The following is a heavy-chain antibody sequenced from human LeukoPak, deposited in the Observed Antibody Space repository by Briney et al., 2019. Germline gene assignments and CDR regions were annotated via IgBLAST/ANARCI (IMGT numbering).Heavy chain of an antibody. Sequence: SQTLSLTFAISGDSVSINSAAWYWIRQSPSRGLERLGSTYYRSNWYNYYDVSLKSRIIINPDTSKNQFSLQLISVTPEDTAVYYCVRSGLSSFGVNYFDYWGQGTLVTVSS. D-gene: IGHD3-10*01. J-gene: IGHJ4*02. CDR3: VRSGLSSFGVNYFDY. CDR2: TYYRSNWYN. V-gene: IGHV6-1*01. CDR1: GDSVSINSAA.